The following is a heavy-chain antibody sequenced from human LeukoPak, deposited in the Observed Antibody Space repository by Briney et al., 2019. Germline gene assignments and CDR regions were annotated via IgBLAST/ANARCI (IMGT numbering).Heavy chain of an antibody. J-gene: IGHJ5*01. CDR2: ISSSSSTI. CDR3: AKIETFDYDTSGRHWLDS. D-gene: IGHD3-16*01. V-gene: IGHV3-48*04. CDR1: GFIFSSYS. Sequence: GGSLRLSCAASGFIFSSYSMNWVRQAPGKGLEWVSYISSSSSTIYYADSVKGRFTISRDNSKNTLYLQMNSLRTDDTAVYYCAKIETFDYDTSGRHWLDSWGQGTLVTVSS.